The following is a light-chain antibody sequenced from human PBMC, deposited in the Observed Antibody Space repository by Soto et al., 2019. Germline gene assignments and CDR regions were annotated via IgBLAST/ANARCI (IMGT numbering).Light chain of an antibody. Sequence: EIVLTQSPGTLSLSPGERATLSCRASQSVTSTHLAWYQQKPGQAPRLLIYGASSRATGIPDRFSGSGSGIGFTLTISRLEPEDLAVYYCQQYGSSPWTFGQGTKVEIK. CDR3: QQYGSSPWT. CDR2: GAS. V-gene: IGKV3-20*01. CDR1: QSVTSTH. J-gene: IGKJ1*01.